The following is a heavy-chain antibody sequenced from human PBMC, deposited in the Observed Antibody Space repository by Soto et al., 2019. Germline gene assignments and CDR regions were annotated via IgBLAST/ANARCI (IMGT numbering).Heavy chain of an antibody. CDR3: ARERRFGIAVAGTILDS. J-gene: IGHJ4*02. Sequence: GGSLRLSCAASGFTFSSYWMSWVRQAPGKGLEWVANIKQDGSEKYYVDSVKGRFTISRDNAKNSLYLQMNSLRAEDTAVYYCARERRFGIAVAGTILDSWGQGTLVTGS. CDR1: GFTFSSYW. V-gene: IGHV3-7*01. CDR2: IKQDGSEK. D-gene: IGHD6-19*01.